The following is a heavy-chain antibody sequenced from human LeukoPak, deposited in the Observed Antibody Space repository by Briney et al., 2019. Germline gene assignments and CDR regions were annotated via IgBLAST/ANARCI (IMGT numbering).Heavy chain of an antibody. CDR1: EFTFSNSG. V-gene: IGHV3-30*02. D-gene: IGHD3-22*01. Sequence: GGSLRLSCAASEFTFSNSGMHWVRQAPGKGLEWVAFIRFDGGTKYYADSVKGRFTISRDNSKNTVYLQVNSLRAEDTAVYYCARDHRWLSYYMDVWGKGTTVTVSS. J-gene: IGHJ6*03. CDR3: ARDHRWLSYYMDV. CDR2: IRFDGGTK.